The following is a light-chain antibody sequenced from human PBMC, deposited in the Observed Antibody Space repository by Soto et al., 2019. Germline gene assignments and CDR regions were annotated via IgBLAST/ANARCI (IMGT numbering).Light chain of an antibody. J-gene: IGKJ1*01. Sequence: DIQMTQSPSSLSGSVGDRVTITCRASQTISSWLAWYQQKPGKATKLLIHKASTLKSGVPSRFSGSGSGTEFTLTISSLLPDDFATYYCQHYNSYSEAFGQGTKVELK. V-gene: IGKV1-5*03. CDR2: KAS. CDR1: QTISSW. CDR3: QHYNSYSEA.